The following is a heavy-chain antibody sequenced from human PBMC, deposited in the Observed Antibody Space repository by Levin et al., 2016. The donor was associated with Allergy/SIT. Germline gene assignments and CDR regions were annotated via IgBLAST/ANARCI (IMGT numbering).Heavy chain of an antibody. D-gene: IGHD2-2*02. J-gene: IGHJ3*02. V-gene: IGHV1-69*13. CDR2: IIPIFGTA. Sequence: SVKVSCKASGGTFSSYAISWVRQAPGQGLEWMGGIIPIFGTANYAQKFQGRVTITADESTSTAYMELSSLRSEDTAVYYCARGVRHTPSHAFDIWGQGTMVTVSS. CDR1: GGTFSSYA. CDR3: ARGVRHTPSHAFDI.